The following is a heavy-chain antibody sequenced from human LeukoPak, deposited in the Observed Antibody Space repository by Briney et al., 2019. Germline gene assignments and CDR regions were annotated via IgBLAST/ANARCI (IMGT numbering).Heavy chain of an antibody. D-gene: IGHD2-2*01. CDR1: GYTFTGYY. CDR2: INPNSGGT. CDR3: ARAAPIDY. Sequence: ASVKVSCKASGYTFTGYYMHWVRQAPGQGLEWIGRINPNSGGTNYAQKFQGRVTMTRDTSISTAYMELSRLSSDDTAVYYCARAAPIDYWGQGTLVTVSS. V-gene: IGHV1-2*06. J-gene: IGHJ4*02.